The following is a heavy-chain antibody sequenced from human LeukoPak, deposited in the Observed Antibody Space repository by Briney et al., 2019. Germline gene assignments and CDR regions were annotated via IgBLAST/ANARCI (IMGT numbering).Heavy chain of an antibody. J-gene: IGHJ4*02. Sequence: GGSLRLSCAASGFTFSSYAMSWVRQAPGKGLEWVSAISGSVGSTYYADSVKGRFTISRDNSKNTLSLQMNSQRAEDTAVYYCATRGTYYLPHDYWGQGTLVTVSS. CDR1: GFTFSSYA. CDR3: ATRGTYYLPHDY. D-gene: IGHD1-26*01. V-gene: IGHV3-23*01. CDR2: ISGSVGST.